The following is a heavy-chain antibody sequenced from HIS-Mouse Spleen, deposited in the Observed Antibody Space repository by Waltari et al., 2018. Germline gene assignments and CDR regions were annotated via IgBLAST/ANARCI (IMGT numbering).Heavy chain of an antibody. D-gene: IGHD6-13*01. Sequence: AYAASVKGRFTISRDDSKNTAYLQMNSLKTEDTAVYYCTRLSAAAPGYGMDVWGQGTTVTVSS. CDR3: TRLSAAAPGYGMDV. J-gene: IGHJ6*02. V-gene: IGHV3-73*01.